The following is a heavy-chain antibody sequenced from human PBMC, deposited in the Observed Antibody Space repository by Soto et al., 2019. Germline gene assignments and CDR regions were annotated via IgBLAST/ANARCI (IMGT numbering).Heavy chain of an antibody. V-gene: IGHV1-69*13. CDR3: ASAGSSGFSDY. Sequence: GASVKVSCKASGGTFSSYAISWVRQAPGRGLEWMGGIIPIFGTANYAQKFQGRVTITADESTSTAYMELSSLRSEDTAVYYCASAGSSGFSDYWGQGTLVTVSS. CDR2: IIPIFGTA. J-gene: IGHJ4*02. CDR1: GGTFSSYA. D-gene: IGHD3-22*01.